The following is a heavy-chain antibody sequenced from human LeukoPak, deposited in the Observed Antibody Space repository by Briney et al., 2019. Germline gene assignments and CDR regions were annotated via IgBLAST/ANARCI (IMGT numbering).Heavy chain of an antibody. J-gene: IGHJ4*02. V-gene: IGHV3-73*01. CDR2: IGSRADTYAT. D-gene: IGHD6-13*01. Sequence: PGGSLRLSCAVSGFTFSGSAMHWVRQASGKGLEWVGRIGSRADTYATTYAASVKGRFTISRDNAKNSLYLQMNSLRADDTAVYYCAIAPAGAPFDYWGQGTLVTVSS. CDR3: AIAPAGAPFDY. CDR1: GFTFSGSA.